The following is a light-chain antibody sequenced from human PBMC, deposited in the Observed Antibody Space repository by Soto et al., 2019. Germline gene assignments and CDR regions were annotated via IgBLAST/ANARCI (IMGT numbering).Light chain of an antibody. CDR2: GAS. J-gene: IGKJ1*01. Sequence: IRMKQSLATLSVTTEERATLSCRASQSVSSNLAWYQQKPGQAPRLLIYGASTRATGIPARFSGSGSGTEFTLTISSLQSEDFATYYCLQYNGFSGPFGQGTNVDIK. CDR1: QSVSSN. V-gene: IGKV3D-15*01. CDR3: LQYNGFSGP.